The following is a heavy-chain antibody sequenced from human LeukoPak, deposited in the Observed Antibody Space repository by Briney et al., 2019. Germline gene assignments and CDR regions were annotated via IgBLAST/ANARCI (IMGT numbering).Heavy chain of an antibody. V-gene: IGHV1-2*02. D-gene: IGHD3-22*01. CDR1: GYTFTGYY. CDR3: ARDTQYYYDSSAYYRSDAFDI. CDR2: INPNSGGT. Sequence: ASVKVSCKASGYTFTGYYIHWVRQAPGQGLEWMGWINPNSGGTNYAQKFQGRVTMTRDTSISTAYMELSRLRSDDAAVYYCARDTQYYYDSSAYYRSDAFDIWGQGTMVTVSS. J-gene: IGHJ3*02.